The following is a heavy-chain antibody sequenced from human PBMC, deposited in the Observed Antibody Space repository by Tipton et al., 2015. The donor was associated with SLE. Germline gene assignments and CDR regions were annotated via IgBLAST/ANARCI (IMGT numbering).Heavy chain of an antibody. Sequence: SLRLSCATSGFTFTSYWMFWGRQAPGKGLVWVSRIDNDGSFTDYADSVKGRFTVSRDNARNTVYLQMNSLRAEDTAVYYCVGASSTTNYWGQGTLVTVSS. CDR1: GFTFTSYW. CDR3: VGASSTTNY. CDR2: IDNDGSFT. V-gene: IGHV3-74*01. D-gene: IGHD1-1*01. J-gene: IGHJ4*02.